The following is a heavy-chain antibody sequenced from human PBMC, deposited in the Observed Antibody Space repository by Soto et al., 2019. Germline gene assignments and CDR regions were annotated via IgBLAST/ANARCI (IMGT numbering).Heavy chain of an antibody. J-gene: IGHJ5*02. D-gene: IGHD3-22*01. CDR1: GFTFSSYW. CDR2: INSDGSRT. V-gene: IGHV3-74*01. CDR3: ARDRAPYYYDSSGYYNWFDP. Sequence: GGSLRLSCAASGFTFSSYWMHWVRQAPGKGLVWVSRINSDGSRTSYADSVKGRFTISRDNAKNSLYLQMNSLRAEDTAVYYCARDRAPYYYDSSGYYNWFDPWGQGTLVTVSS.